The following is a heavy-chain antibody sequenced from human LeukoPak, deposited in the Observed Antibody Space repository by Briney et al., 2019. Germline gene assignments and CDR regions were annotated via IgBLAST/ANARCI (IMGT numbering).Heavy chain of an antibody. CDR3: ARGHVPYYDFWSGYYLDY. CDR1: GFTFSNYW. Sequence: PGGSLRLSCAASGFTFSNYWMYWVRQAPGKGLVWVSRINSDGSSTSYADSVKGRFTISRDNSKNTLYLQMNSLRAEDTAVYYCARGHVPYYDFWSGYYLDYWGQGTLVTVSS. V-gene: IGHV3-74*01. J-gene: IGHJ4*02. D-gene: IGHD3-3*01. CDR2: INSDGSST.